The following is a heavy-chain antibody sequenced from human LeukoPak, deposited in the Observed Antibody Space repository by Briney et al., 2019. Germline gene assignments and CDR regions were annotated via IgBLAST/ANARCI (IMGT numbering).Heavy chain of an antibody. CDR3: AGYHWNSGVVC. V-gene: IGHV3-11*01. J-gene: IGHJ4*02. Sequence: GGSLRLSCAASGFTFSDYVMSWIRQAPGQGLEWVSYISRSGDTIDYADSVKGRFSISRDNAKNSLYLQMNSLRAEDTAVYYCAGYHWNSGVVCWGQGTLVTVSS. CDR1: GFTFSDYV. D-gene: IGHD1-7*01. CDR2: ISRSGDTI.